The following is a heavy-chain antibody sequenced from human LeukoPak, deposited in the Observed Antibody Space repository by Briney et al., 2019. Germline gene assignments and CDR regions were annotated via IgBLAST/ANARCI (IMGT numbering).Heavy chain of an antibody. V-gene: IGHV1-18*01. D-gene: IGHD1-14*01. CDR2: ISAYNGNT. J-gene: IGHJ6*03. CDR1: GYTFTSYA. Sequence: GASVKVSCKASGYTFTSYAMNWVRQAPGQGVEWMGWISAYNGNTNYAQKLQGRVTMTTDTSTSTAYMELRSLRSDDTAVYYCARIPGHPNYYYYYYVDVWGKGTTVTISS. CDR3: ARIPGHPNYYYYYYVDV.